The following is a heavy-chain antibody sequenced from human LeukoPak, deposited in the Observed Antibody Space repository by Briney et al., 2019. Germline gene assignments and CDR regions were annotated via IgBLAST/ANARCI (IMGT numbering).Heavy chain of an antibody. CDR3: AKTPRLWYDHAGYPAD. Sequence: GGSLRLSCAASGFSFSNHVMIWVRQAPGKGPEWVSGISGSGGNTYYTDSVERRFTISRESPKNTLYLQMNSQSTEDTALYFCAKTPRLWYDHAGYPADWGRGSLVTVSS. CDR1: GFSFSNHV. D-gene: IGHD3-10*01. V-gene: IGHV3-23*01. CDR2: ISGSGGNT. J-gene: IGHJ4*02.